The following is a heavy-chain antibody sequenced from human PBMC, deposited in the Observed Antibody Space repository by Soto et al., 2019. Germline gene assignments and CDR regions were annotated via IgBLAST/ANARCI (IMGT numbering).Heavy chain of an antibody. Sequence: PGGSLRLSCAASGFTFRSYAMYWVRQPPGEGLEWVSSISGSSFKTYYADSVRGRFTISRDNSKNTLYLQMNSLRADDTAVYYCARNFPVTPLGYWGQGTLVTVSS. CDR2: ISGSSFKT. D-gene: IGHD4-17*01. J-gene: IGHJ4*02. CDR3: ARNFPVTPLGY. CDR1: GFTFRSYA. V-gene: IGHV3-23*01.